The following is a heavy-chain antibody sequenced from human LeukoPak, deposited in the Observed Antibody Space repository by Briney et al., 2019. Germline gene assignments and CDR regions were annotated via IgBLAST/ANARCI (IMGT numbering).Heavy chain of an antibody. CDR1: GGSISSSNW. CDR2: INHSGST. J-gene: IGHJ4*02. Sequence: SGTLSLTCAVSGGSISSSNWWSWVRQPPGKGLEWIGEINHSGSTNYNPSLKSRVTISVDTSKNQFSLKLSSVTAADTAVYYCARLAGFYYGSGSYSDYWGQGTLVTVSS. CDR3: ARLAGFYYGSGSYSDY. D-gene: IGHD3-10*01. V-gene: IGHV4-4*02.